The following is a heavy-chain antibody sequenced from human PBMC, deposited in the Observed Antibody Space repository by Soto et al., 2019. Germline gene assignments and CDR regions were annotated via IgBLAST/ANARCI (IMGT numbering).Heavy chain of an antibody. J-gene: IGHJ4*02. CDR1: GFTFSSYG. CDR2: ISYDGSNK. CDR3: AKDMVMIVVVMVPDY. V-gene: IGHV3-30*18. Sequence: GGSLRLSCAASGFTFSSYGMHWVRQAPGKGLEWVAVISYDGSNKYYADSVKGRFTISRDNSKTTLYLQMNSLRAEDTAVYYCAKDMVMIVVVMVPDYWGQGTLVTVSS. D-gene: IGHD3-22*01.